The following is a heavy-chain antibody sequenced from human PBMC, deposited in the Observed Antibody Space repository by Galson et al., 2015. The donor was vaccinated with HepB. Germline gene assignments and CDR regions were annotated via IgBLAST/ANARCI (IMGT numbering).Heavy chain of an antibody. CDR1: GFTFSSYA. CDR3: AKDLNPSTRYMDV. V-gene: IGHV3-23*01. Sequence: SLRLSCAASGFTFSSYAMSWVRQAPGKGLEWVSAISGSGGSTYYADSVKGRFTISRDNSKNTLYLQMNSLRAEDTAVYYCAKDLNPSTRYMDVWGKGTTVTVSS. D-gene: IGHD1-14*01. J-gene: IGHJ6*03. CDR2: ISGSGGST.